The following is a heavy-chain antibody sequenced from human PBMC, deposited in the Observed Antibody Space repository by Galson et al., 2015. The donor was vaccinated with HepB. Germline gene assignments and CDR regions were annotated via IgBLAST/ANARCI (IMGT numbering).Heavy chain of an antibody. V-gene: IGHV1-69*04. CDR2: IIPVVDTV. CDR1: GGTFSSHE. CDR3: ARAPRSLTMVQGFVHYGLYV. Sequence: SVKVSCKASGGTFSSHEVNWVRQAQGQGLEWMGRIIPVVDTVNYAEKFQGRVTISADSSTSTAYMDLSNLTSGDTAVYYCARAPRSLTMVQGFVHYGLYVWGQGTTVTASS. D-gene: IGHD4/OR15-4a*01. J-gene: IGHJ6*02.